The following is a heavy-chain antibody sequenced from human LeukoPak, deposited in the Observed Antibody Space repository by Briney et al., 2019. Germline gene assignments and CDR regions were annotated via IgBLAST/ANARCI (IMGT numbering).Heavy chain of an antibody. CDR1: GGSISSSSYY. Sequence: SETLSLTCTVSGGSISSSSYYWGWIRQPPGKGLEWIGSIYYSGSTYYNPPLKSRVTISVDTSKNQFSLKLSSVTAADTAVYYCAKVGGSGSYYFGILDYYYGMDVWGQGTTVTVSS. V-gene: IGHV4-39*07. D-gene: IGHD3-10*01. J-gene: IGHJ6*02. CDR3: AKVGGSGSYYFGILDYYYGMDV. CDR2: IYYSGST.